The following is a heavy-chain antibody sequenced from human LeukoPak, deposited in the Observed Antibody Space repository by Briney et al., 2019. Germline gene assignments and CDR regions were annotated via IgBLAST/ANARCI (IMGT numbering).Heavy chain of an antibody. J-gene: IGHJ4*02. Sequence: QPGESLRLSCAASGFTVSSNYMSWVRQAPGKGLEWVSVIYSGGSTYYADSVKGRFTISRDNSKNTLYLQMNSLRAEDTAVYYCARDNWNGPFDYWGQGTLVTVSS. D-gene: IGHD1-20*01. CDR2: IYSGGST. CDR3: ARDNWNGPFDY. CDR1: GFTVSSNY. V-gene: IGHV3-53*01.